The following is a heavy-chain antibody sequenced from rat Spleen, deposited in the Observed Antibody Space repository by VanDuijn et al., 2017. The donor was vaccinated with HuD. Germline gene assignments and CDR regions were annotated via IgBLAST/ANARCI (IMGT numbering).Heavy chain of an antibody. V-gene: IGHV5S10*01. J-gene: IGHJ2*01. CDR1: GFTLSDYS. Sequence: EVQLVESGGGLVQPGRSLKLSCGVSGFTLSDYSMAWVRQAPKKGLEWVATLIYDGGRTYYRDSVKGRFTISRDNAKSTLYLQMDSLRSEDTASYYCVRHGYTRYYFDYWGQGVMVTVSS. D-gene: IGHD1-9*01. CDR2: LIYDGGRT. CDR3: VRHGYTRYYFDY.